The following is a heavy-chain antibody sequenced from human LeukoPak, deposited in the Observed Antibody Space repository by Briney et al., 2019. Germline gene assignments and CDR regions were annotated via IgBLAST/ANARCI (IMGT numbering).Heavy chain of an antibody. V-gene: IGHV3-73*01. CDR3: TTLTVD. J-gene: IGHJ4*02. CDR2: IRSKANSYAT. Sequence: PGGSLRLSCAASGFTFSDSAIHWVRQASGKGLEWVGRIRSKANSYATAYTASVKGRFTFSRDDSKNTAYLQMNSLKTEDTAVYYCTTLTVDWGQGTLVTVSS. D-gene: IGHD4-23*01. CDR1: GFTFSDSA.